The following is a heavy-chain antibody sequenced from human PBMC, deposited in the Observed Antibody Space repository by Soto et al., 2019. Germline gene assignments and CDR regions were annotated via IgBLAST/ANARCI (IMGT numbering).Heavy chain of an antibody. CDR3: ARQYCSGGSCYEVLYYCYGMDV. CDR2: IIPIFGTA. J-gene: IGHJ6*02. CDR1: GGTFSSYA. V-gene: IGHV1-69*06. D-gene: IGHD2-15*01. Sequence: SVKVSCKASGGTFSSYAISWVRQAPGQGLEWMGGIIPIFGTANYAQKFQGRVTITADKSTSTPYMELSSLRSEDTAVYYCARQYCSGGSCYEVLYYCYGMDVWGQGTTGTVSS.